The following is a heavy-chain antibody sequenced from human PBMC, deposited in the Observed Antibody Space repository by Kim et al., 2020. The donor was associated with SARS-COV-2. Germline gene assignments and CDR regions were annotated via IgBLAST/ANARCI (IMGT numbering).Heavy chain of an antibody. V-gene: IGHV3-30*04. D-gene: IGHD4-17*01. CDR3: ARDFDTVTTEGSFDY. CDR2: ISYDGSNK. CDR1: GFTFSSYA. Sequence: GGSLRLSCAASGFTFSSYAMHWVRQAPGKGLEWVAVISYDGSNKYYADSVKGRFTISRDNSKNTLYLQMNSLRAEDTAVYYCARDFDTVTTEGSFDYWG. J-gene: IGHJ4*01.